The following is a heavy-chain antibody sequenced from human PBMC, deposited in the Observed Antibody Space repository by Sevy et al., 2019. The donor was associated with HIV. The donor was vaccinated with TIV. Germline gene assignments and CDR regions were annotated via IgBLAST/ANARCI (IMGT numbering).Heavy chain of an antibody. CDR3: AAGGTGYCSGGSCYVAY. D-gene: IGHD2-15*01. CDR1: GFTFSSYA. V-gene: IGHV3-23*01. CDR2: ISGSGGST. J-gene: IGHJ4*02. Sequence: GGSLRLSCAASGFTFSSYAMSWVRQAPGKGLEWVSAISGSGGSTYYADAVKGQFTISRDNSKNTKYLQMNSLRAEDTAVYYCAAGGTGYCSGGSCYVAYWGQGTLVTVSS.